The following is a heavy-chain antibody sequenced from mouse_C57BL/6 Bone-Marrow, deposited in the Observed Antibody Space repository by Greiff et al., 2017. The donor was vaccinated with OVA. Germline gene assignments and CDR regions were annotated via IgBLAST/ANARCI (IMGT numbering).Heavy chain of an antibody. CDR1: GFTFSDYG. J-gene: IGHJ4*01. V-gene: IGHV5-17*01. Sequence: EVMLVESGGGLVKPGGSLKLSCAASGFTFSDYGMHWVRQAPEQGLEWVAYISSGSSTIYYADTVKGRFTISRDNAKNTLFLQMTSLRSEDTAMYYCARGITTVVARAMDYWGQGTSVTVSS. CDR3: ARGITTVVARAMDY. D-gene: IGHD1-1*01. CDR2: ISSGSSTI.